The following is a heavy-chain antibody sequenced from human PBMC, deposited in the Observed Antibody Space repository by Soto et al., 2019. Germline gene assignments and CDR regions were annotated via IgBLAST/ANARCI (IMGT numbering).Heavy chain of an antibody. V-gene: IGHV4-59*08. CDR2: IYYSGST. J-gene: IGHJ5*02. Sequence: QVQLQESGPGLVKPSETLSLTCTVSGGSISSYYWSWIRQPPGKGLEWIGYIYYSGSTNYNPSLKSRVTISVDTSKNQFSLKLSSVTAADTAVYYCAKSSRTPEDWFDPWGQGTLVPVSS. D-gene: IGHD2-2*01. CDR1: GGSISSYY. CDR3: AKSSRTPEDWFDP.